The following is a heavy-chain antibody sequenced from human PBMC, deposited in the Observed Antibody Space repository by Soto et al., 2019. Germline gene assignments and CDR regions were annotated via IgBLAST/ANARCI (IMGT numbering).Heavy chain of an antibody. V-gene: IGHV4-4*07. CDR3: ARSPSTSSLGHFDI. D-gene: IGHD6-6*01. CDR2: IYNTGYT. J-gene: IGHJ3*02. CDR1: GGPISAFY. Sequence: TSETLSLTCTVSGGPISAFYWNWIRQPAGGGLQWIGRIYNTGYTRLHPSLQSRVTMSVDPSNHQFSLMVTSVTAADTAVYYCARSPSTSSLGHFDIWGQGTMVTVSS.